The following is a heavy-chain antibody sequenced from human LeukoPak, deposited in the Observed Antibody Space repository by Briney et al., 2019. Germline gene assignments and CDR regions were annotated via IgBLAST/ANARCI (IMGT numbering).Heavy chain of an antibody. CDR2: ISAYNGNT. Sequence: ATVKVTCTASGYTFTSYGISWMRQPPGQGLEWMGWISAYNGNTNYAQKLQGRVTMTTDRSTSTAYMELRSLRSDDTAVYYCARDRRISTGPDYWGQGTLVTVSS. CDR1: GYTFTSYG. D-gene: IGHD3-9*01. J-gene: IGHJ4*02. CDR3: ARDRRISTGPDY. V-gene: IGHV1-18*04.